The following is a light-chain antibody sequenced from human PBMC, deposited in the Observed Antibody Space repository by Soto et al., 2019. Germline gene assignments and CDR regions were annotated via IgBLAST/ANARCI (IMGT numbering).Light chain of an antibody. CDR3: QQYGSSPSIN. J-gene: IGKJ5*01. V-gene: IGKV3-20*01. CDR1: QSVSSN. Sequence: EIVTTQSPATLSVSPGERATLSCRASQSVSSNLAWYQQKPGQAPRLLIYGASTRATGIPDRFSGSGSGTDFTLTISRLEPEDFAVYYCQQYGSSPSINFGQGTRLEIK. CDR2: GAS.